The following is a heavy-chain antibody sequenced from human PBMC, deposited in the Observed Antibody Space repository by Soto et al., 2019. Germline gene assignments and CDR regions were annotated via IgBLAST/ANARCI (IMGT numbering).Heavy chain of an antibody. Sequence: SVKVSCKASGGTFSSYAISWVRQAPGQGLEWMGGIIPIFGTANYAQKFQGRVTITADESTSTAYMALSSLRSEDTAVYYCARVYDSSGYYYPGGAFDIWGQGTMVTVSS. V-gene: IGHV1-69*13. J-gene: IGHJ3*02. CDR2: IIPIFGTA. CDR3: ARVYDSSGYYYPGGAFDI. D-gene: IGHD3-22*01. CDR1: GGTFSSYA.